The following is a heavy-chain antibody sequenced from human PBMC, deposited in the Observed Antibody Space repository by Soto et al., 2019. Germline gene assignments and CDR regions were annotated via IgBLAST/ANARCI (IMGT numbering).Heavy chain of an antibody. CDR3: AREDDTTGHYSWFDP. Sequence: SVKVSCKPSGVTFDSFTFSWVRQAPGQGLEWMGGFVPMFGSASVAQRFQGRVRITADASTGTGYMELSDLRSDDSAIYYCAREDDTTGHYSWFDPWGPGTLVTVSS. V-gene: IGHV1-69*13. D-gene: IGHD3-9*01. CDR2: FVPMFGSA. J-gene: IGHJ5*02. CDR1: GVTFDSFT.